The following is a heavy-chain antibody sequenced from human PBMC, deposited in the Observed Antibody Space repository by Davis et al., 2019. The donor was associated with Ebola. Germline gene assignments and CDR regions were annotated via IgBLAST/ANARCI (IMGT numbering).Heavy chain of an antibody. D-gene: IGHD3-16*02. J-gene: IGHJ4*02. CDR1: GGTFSSYA. CDR2: IIPIFGTA. V-gene: IGHV1-69*13. Sequence: SVKVSCKASGGTFSSYAISWVRQAPGQGLEWMGGIIPIFGTANYAQKFQGRVTITADESTSTAYMELSSLRSEDTAVYYCARELGGVIVLSFDYWSQGTLVTVSS. CDR3: ARELGGVIVLSFDY.